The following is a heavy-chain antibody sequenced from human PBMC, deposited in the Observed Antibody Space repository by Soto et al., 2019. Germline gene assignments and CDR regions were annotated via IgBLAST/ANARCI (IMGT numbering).Heavy chain of an antibody. D-gene: IGHD3-22*01. V-gene: IGHV4-39*01. CDR3: TKLSYYDGNGFYYGAQSFYFDF. CDR2: IYYNEDT. J-gene: IGHJ4*02. CDR1: GASITTSAHY. Sequence: PSETLSLTCTVSGASITTSAHYWAWVRQPPGEGLEWIATIYYNEDTYYNPSLRSRVAIPIDTSKKQFSLTLDSVTAADTAVYYCTKLSYYDGNGFYYGAQSFYFDFWAQGIPVTVSS.